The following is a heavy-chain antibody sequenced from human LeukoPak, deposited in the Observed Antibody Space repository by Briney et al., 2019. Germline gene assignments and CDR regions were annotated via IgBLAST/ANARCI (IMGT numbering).Heavy chain of an antibody. D-gene: IGHD3-22*01. CDR2: THYSGTT. Sequence: SETLSLTCTVSGGSISSSCYYWGWLRQPPGKGLEWIGSTHYSGTTYYKPSLKSRVSVSVDTSKNQLSLNLTSVTAADTALYYCARHGYYYYTSGYFGYWGQGILVTVSS. CDR1: GGSISSSCYY. CDR3: ARHGYYYYTSGYFGY. V-gene: IGHV4-39*01. J-gene: IGHJ4*02.